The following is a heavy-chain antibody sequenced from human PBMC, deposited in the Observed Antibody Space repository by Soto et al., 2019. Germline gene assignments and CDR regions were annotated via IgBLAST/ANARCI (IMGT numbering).Heavy chain of an antibody. CDR3: ARVSPTMIPRMNGAFDI. V-gene: IGHV1-69*06. CDR2: IIPIFGTA. D-gene: IGHD3-22*01. Sequence: QVQLVQSGAEVKKPGSSVKVSCKASGGTFSSYAISWVRQAPGQGLEWMGGIIPIFGTANYAQKFQGRVTITADKSTSTAYMELSSLRSEDTAVYYCARVSPTMIPRMNGAFDIWGQGTMVTVSS. CDR1: GGTFSSYA. J-gene: IGHJ3*02.